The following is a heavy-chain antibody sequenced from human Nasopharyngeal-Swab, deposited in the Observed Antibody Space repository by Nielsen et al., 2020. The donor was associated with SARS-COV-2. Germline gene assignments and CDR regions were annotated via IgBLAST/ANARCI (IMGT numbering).Heavy chain of an antibody. J-gene: IGHJ6*02. CDR3: ARDHAVAGIYYYYYGMDV. V-gene: IGHV3-21*01. Sequence: GESLKISCAASGFTFSDYSMNWVRQTPGKGLAWVSSITSSSRYIYYADSVKGRFTISRDNGKNSLYLQMNSLRAEDTAVYYCARDHAVAGIYYYYYGMDVWGQGTTVTVSS. CDR2: ITSSSRYI. D-gene: IGHD6-19*01. CDR1: GFTFSDYS.